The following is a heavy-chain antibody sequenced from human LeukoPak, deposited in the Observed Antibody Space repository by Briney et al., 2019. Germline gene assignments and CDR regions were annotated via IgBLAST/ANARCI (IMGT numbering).Heavy chain of an antibody. CDR2: MNPRSGNR. D-gene: IGHD1-14*01. J-gene: IGHJ5*02. CDR3: VRAHNGPGLSDNWFDP. Sequence: ASVKVSCKASGYSFISYDINWVRQATGQGLEWMGWMNPRSGNRGYAQKFQDRVTMTSNTSITTAYMELSSLGFEDTAIYYCVRAHNGPGLSDNWFDPWGQGTLVTVSS. CDR1: GYSFISYD. V-gene: IGHV1-8*01.